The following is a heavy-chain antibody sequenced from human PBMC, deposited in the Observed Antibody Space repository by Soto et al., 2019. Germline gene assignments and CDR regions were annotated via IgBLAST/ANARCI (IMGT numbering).Heavy chain of an antibody. CDR2: IAVGSGYT. V-gene: IGHV1-58*01. J-gene: IGHJ4*02. CDR1: GFTFTSSA. Sequence: ASVNVSCNASGFTFTSSAFQWVRQARGQRLEWIGWIAVGSGYTNYAQRFQDRVTLTRDMSTATTYMELSRLTSEDTAIYYCAADATAWQQMVPSDYWGQGTLVTVSS. CDR3: AADATAWQQMVPSDY. D-gene: IGHD2-8*01.